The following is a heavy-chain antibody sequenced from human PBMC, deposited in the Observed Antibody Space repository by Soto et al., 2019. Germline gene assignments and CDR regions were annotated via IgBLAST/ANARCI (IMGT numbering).Heavy chain of an antibody. V-gene: IGHV3-7*03. Sequence: AGSLRLSCAASGFTFSSYWMSWVRQAPGKGLEWVANIKQDGSEKYYVDSVKGRFTISRDNAKNSLYLQMNSLRAEDTAVYYCAKDDAYAPYYFDYWGQGTLVTVSS. D-gene: IGHD2-2*01. J-gene: IGHJ4*02. CDR3: AKDDAYAPYYFDY. CDR2: IKQDGSEK. CDR1: GFTFSSYW.